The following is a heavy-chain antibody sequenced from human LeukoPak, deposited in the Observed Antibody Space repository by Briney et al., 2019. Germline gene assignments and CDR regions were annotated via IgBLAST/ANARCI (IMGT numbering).Heavy chain of an antibody. D-gene: IGHD3-22*01. CDR3: ARAGDYDSTIYADDVFDF. V-gene: IGHV1-2*02. CDR1: GYTFTGYY. Sequence: ASVKVSCTASGYTFTGYYMHWVRQVPGQGLEWMGWINPDSGGTNYAQKFQGRVTMTRDTSISTAYMDLSRPRSDDTAVYYCARAGDYDSTIYADDVFDFWEQGTMVTVSS. CDR2: INPDSGGT. J-gene: IGHJ3*01.